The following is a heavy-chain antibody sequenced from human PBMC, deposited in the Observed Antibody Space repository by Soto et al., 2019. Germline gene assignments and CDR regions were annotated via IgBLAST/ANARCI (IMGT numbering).Heavy chain of an antibody. D-gene: IGHD4-17*01. CDR2: INPVGGTA. V-gene: IGHV1-46*03. CDR1: GYTFINYH. Sequence: QVQLVQSGAEVKKPGTSVKVSCKASGYTFINYHVHWVRQAPGQGLEWLGIINPVGGTANYAPKFQGRVTMTRDTSTSTVYMALSSLRPEDTAVYFCARVGESGTTGVTPTDCDGMDVWGQGTTVTVSS. CDR3: ARVGESGTTGVTPTDCDGMDV. J-gene: IGHJ6*02.